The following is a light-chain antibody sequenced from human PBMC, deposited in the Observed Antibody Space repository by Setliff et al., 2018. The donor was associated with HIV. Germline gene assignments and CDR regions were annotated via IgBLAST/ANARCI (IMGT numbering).Light chain of an antibody. Sequence: QFVLTQPPSASGTPGQRVPVSCSGRSSNIGRNYVYWYQQLPGTAPKLLISRSNQRPSGVPDRFSGSKSGTSASLAISGLRSEDEADYYCAAWDDSLSGYVFGTGTKVTVL. CDR1: SSNIGRNY. CDR3: AAWDDSLSGYV. J-gene: IGLJ1*01. CDR2: RSN. V-gene: IGLV1-47*01.